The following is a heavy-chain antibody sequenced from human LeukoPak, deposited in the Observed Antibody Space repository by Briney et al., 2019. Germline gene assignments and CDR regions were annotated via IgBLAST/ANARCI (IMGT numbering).Heavy chain of an antibody. D-gene: IGHD4-17*01. J-gene: IGHJ4*02. V-gene: IGHV1-3*01. CDR1: GYTFTSYA. CDR3: ARGRGDYGLFDY. Sequence: GASVKVSCKASGYTFTSYAMHWVRQAPGQRLEWMGWINAGNGNTKYSQKFQGRVTITRDTSASTAYMELSRLRSEDTAVYYCARGRGDYGLFDYWGQGTLVTVSS. CDR2: INAGNGNT.